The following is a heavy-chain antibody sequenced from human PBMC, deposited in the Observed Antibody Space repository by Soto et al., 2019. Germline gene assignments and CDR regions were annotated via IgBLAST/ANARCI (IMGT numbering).Heavy chain of an antibody. Sequence: GGSLRLSCAASGFTFSSYAMSWVRQAPGKGLEWVSAISGSGGSTYYADSVKGRFTISRDNSKNTLYLQMNSLRAEDTAVYYCAKEIAAAGTAKKPSSPYWGQGTLVTVSS. CDR3: AKEIAAAGTAKKPSSPY. CDR2: ISGSGGST. J-gene: IGHJ4*02. D-gene: IGHD6-13*01. V-gene: IGHV3-23*01. CDR1: GFTFSSYA.